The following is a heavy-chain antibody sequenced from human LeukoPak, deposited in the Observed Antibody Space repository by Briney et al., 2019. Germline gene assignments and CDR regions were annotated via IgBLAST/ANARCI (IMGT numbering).Heavy chain of an antibody. D-gene: IGHD6-13*01. CDR1: GGSFSGYY. J-gene: IGHJ6*01. CDR2: INHSGST. Sequence: SETLSLTCAVYGGSFSGYYWSWIRQPPGKGLEWIGEINHSGSTNYNPSLKSRVTISVDTSKNQFFLKLSSVTAADTAVYYCARGSGIAAAGSRYGMDVWGQGTTVTVSS. V-gene: IGHV4-34*01. CDR3: ARGSGIAAAGSRYGMDV.